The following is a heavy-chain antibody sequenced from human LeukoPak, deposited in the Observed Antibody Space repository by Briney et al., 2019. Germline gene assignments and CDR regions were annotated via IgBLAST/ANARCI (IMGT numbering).Heavy chain of an antibody. J-gene: IGHJ4*02. V-gene: IGHV4-59*08. D-gene: IGHD3-16*01. Sequence: AETLSLTCTVSGFSMSGYYWNWIRQPPGKGLEWIGYIFSSGSSNFNPSLKSRVTSSVDTSRNQFSLRLSSVSAADTDVYSCARRSKLGYYFDSWGQGILVTVSS. CDR1: GFSMSGYY. CDR3: ARRSKLGYYFDS. CDR2: IFSSGSS.